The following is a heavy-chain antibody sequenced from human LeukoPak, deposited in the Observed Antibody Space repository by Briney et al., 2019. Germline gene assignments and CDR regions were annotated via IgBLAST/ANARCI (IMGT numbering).Heavy chain of an antibody. J-gene: IGHJ4*02. CDR2: IIPIFGTA. D-gene: IGHD3-10*01. CDR1: GGTFSSYA. V-gene: IGHV1-69*13. Sequence: ASVKVSCKASGGTFSSYAISWVRQAPGQGLEWMGGIIPIFGTANYAQKFQGRVTITADESTSTAYMELSSLRSEDTAVYYCARDLGYGSGSCADYWGQGTLVTVSS. CDR3: ARDLGYGSGSCADY.